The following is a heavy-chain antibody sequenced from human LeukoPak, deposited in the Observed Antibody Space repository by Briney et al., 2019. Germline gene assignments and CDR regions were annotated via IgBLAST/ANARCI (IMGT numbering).Heavy chain of an antibody. Sequence: GGSLRLSCAASGVTFSSYAMSWVRQAPGKGLEWVSSISGSGTSTYYADSVKGRFTVSRDNSKNTLFLQMNSLRAEDTAVYYCTKRPVVVITTPYFDYWGQGTLVTVSS. CDR1: GVTFSSYA. CDR2: ISGSGTST. CDR3: TKRPVVVITTPYFDY. V-gene: IGHV3-23*01. D-gene: IGHD3-22*01. J-gene: IGHJ4*02.